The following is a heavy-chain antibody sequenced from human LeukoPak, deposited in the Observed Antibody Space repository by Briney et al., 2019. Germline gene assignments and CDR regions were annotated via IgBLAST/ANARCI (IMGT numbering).Heavy chain of an antibody. CDR3: ARAFSSVVTARDAFDI. CDR1: GGSISSYY. CDR2: IYYSGST. Sequence: SETLSLTCTVSGGSISSYYWSWIRQPPGKGLEWIGYIYYSGSTNYNPSLKSRVTISVDTSKNQFSLKLSSVTAADTAVYYCARAFSSVVTARDAFDIWGQGTMVTVSS. D-gene: IGHD2-21*02. J-gene: IGHJ3*02. V-gene: IGHV4-59*01.